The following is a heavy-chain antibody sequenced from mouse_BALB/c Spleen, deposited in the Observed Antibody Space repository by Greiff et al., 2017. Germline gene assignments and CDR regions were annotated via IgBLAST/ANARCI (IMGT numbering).Heavy chain of an antibody. CDR1: GFTFSSYT. D-gene: IGHD1-1*01. J-gene: IGHJ4*01. V-gene: IGHV5-12-2*01. Sequence: DVMLVESGGGLVQPGGSLKLSCAASGFTFSSYTMSWVRQTPEKRLEWVAYISNGGASTYYPDTVKGRFTISRDNAKNTLYMQMSRLKSEDTAMYYWARHGRSDAMDYWGQGTSVTVSS. CDR3: ARHGRSDAMDY. CDR2: ISNGGAST.